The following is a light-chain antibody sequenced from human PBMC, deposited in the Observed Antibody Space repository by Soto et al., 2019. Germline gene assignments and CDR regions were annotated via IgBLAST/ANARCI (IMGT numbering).Light chain of an antibody. Sequence: DIVMTQSPDSLAVSLGERATINCKSSQSLVYSANNKNYLAWYQQKPGQPPKLLIYWASVRESGVPGRFSGSGSGTDFTLTISCLQAEDGAVYDCQQYVATLWRFGQGTKVEVK. CDR1: QSLVYSANNKNY. CDR2: WAS. CDR3: QQYVATLWR. J-gene: IGKJ1*01. V-gene: IGKV4-1*01.